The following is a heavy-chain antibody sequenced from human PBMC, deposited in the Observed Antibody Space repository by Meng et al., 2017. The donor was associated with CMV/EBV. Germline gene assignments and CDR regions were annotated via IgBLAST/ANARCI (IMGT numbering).Heavy chain of an antibody. D-gene: IGHD3-22*01. CDR1: GGSISSGGYY. Sequence: SETLSLTCTVSGGSISSGGYYWSWIRQHPGKGLEWIGYIYYSGSTYYNPSLKSRVTISVDTSKNQFSLKLSSVTAADTAVYYCARDGYYDSSGYYWDDAFDIWGQGTMVTV. CDR3: ARDGYYDSSGYYWDDAFDI. J-gene: IGHJ3*02. V-gene: IGHV4-31*03. CDR2: IYYSGST.